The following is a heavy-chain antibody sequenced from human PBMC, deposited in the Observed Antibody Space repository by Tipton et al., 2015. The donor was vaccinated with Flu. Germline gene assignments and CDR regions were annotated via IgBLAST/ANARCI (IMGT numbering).Heavy chain of an antibody. V-gene: IGHV4-59*01. Sequence: TLSLTCTVSGGSISSYYWSWIRQPAGKGLEWIGYIYYSGSTNYNPSLKSRVTISVDTSKNQFSLKLSSVTAADTAVYYCARDLGAPKYNWFDPWGQGTLVTVSS. J-gene: IGHJ5*02. CDR2: IYYSGST. D-gene: IGHD3-10*01. CDR3: ARDLGAPKYNWFDP. CDR1: GGSISSYY.